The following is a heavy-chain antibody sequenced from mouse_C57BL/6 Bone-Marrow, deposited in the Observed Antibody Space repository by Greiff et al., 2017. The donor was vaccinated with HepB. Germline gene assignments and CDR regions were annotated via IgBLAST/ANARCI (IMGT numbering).Heavy chain of an antibody. Sequence: QVQLKQSGPELVKPGASVKISCKASGYAFSSSWMNWVKQRPGKGLEWIGRIYPGDGDTNYNGKFKGKATLTADKSSSTAYMQLSSLTSEDSAVYFCARDGAYYSNFWFAYWGQGTLVTVSA. V-gene: IGHV1-82*01. CDR3: ARDGAYYSNFWFAY. CDR1: GYAFSSSW. J-gene: IGHJ3*01. CDR2: IYPGDGDT. D-gene: IGHD2-5*01.